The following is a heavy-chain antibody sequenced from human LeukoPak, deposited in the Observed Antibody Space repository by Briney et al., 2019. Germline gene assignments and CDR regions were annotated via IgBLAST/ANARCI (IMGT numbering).Heavy chain of an antibody. Sequence: SETLSLTCTVSGGSISSSSYYWGWIRQPPGKGLGWIGSIYYSGSTNYNPSLKGRVTISVDTSKNQFSLKLSSVTAADTAVYYCASLGPPTDAFDIWGQGTMVTVSS. CDR1: GGSISSSSYY. J-gene: IGHJ3*02. CDR2: IYYSGST. CDR3: ASLGPPTDAFDI. V-gene: IGHV4-39*07.